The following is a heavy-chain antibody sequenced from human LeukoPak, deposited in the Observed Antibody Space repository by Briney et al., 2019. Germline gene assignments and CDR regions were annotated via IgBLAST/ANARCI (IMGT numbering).Heavy chain of an antibody. CDR3: ARDKTYSDFWL. Sequence: PGGSLRLSCAGSGFTFSSYSMNWVRQAPGKGMKWISYISSDSSTVYFADSVKGRFTISRDNAKNSLYLQMNSLRAEDTAVYFCARDKTYSDFWLWGQGTLSPSPQ. CDR2: ISSDSSTV. V-gene: IGHV3-48*01. CDR1: GFTFSSYS. J-gene: IGHJ4*02. D-gene: IGHD3-3*01.